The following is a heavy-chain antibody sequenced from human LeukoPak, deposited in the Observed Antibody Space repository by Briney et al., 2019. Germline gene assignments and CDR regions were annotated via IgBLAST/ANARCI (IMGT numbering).Heavy chain of an antibody. CDR2: ISSDGSST. J-gene: IGHJ4*02. D-gene: IGHD6-19*01. Sequence: GGSLRLSCAASGFSFSTYWMHWVRQAPGKGLVWVSRISSDGSSTTYADSVQGRFTISRDNAKNTLYLQMNSLRAEDTAVYYCASSHSSGWYYFDYWGQGTLVTVSS. CDR3: ASSHSSGWYYFDY. V-gene: IGHV3-74*01. CDR1: GFSFSTYW.